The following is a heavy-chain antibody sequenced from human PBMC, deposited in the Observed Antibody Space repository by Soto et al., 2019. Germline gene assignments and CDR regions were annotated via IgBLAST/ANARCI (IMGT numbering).Heavy chain of an antibody. CDR1: GGSISSYY. CDR2: IYSSGNT. Sequence: PSETLSLTCTVSGGSISSYYWNWIRQPPGRGLEWIGYIYSSGNTNYNPSLKSRVTISVDTSKNQFSLKLRSVTAADTAVYYCAREPVAAAGIYYYYGMDVWGQGTTVT. J-gene: IGHJ6*02. D-gene: IGHD6-13*01. V-gene: IGHV4-59*01. CDR3: AREPVAAAGIYYYYGMDV.